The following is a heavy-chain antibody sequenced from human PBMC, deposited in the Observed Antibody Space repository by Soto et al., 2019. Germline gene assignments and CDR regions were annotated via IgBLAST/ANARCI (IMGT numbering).Heavy chain of an antibody. CDR1: GFTFSSYG. D-gene: IGHD1-7*01. J-gene: IGHJ4*02. Sequence: EVQLLESGGGLVQPGGSLRLSCAASGFTFSSYGMTWVRQAPGKGLEWVSFSSATGAGTYYADSVKGRFTISRDNSKHTLYLQMTSLRADDTAVYYCAKDRRAGGNYGFDSDFWGQGALVIVSS. CDR3: AKDRRAGGNYGFDSDF. CDR2: SSATGAGT. V-gene: IGHV3-23*01.